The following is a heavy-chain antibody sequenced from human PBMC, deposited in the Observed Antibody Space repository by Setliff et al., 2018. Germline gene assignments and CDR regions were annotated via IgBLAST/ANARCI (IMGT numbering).Heavy chain of an antibody. J-gene: IGHJ4*02. D-gene: IGHD6-19*01. CDR2: ITASGGST. Sequence: PGGSLRLSCAASGFSFSNHAMSWVRQVPGKGLEWVSAITASGGSTYYADSVKGRFTISRDNSRNTLYLQMNSLGPEDTAVYYCARLQFYSSGWYRDDYWGQGTLVTVSS. CDR1: GFSFSNHA. V-gene: IGHV3-23*01. CDR3: ARLQFYSSGWYRDDY.